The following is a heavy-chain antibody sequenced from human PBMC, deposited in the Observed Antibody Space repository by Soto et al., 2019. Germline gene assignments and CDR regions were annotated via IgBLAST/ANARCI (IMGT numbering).Heavy chain of an antibody. J-gene: IGHJ4*02. CDR1: GFTFSSYA. D-gene: IGHD2-2*01. Sequence: GGSLRLSCAASGFTFSSYAMSWVRQAPGKGLEWVSAISGSGGSTYYADSVKGRVTISRDNSKNTLYLQMNSLRAEDTAVYYCAKDPEYQPRTRFYFDYWGQGTLVTVSS. CDR3: AKDPEYQPRTRFYFDY. CDR2: ISGSGGST. V-gene: IGHV3-23*01.